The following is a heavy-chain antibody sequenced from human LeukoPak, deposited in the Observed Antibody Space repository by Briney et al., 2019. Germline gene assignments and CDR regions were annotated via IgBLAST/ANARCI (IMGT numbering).Heavy chain of an antibody. Sequence: SETLSLTCTVSGGSISSGSYYWSWIRQPAGKGLEWIGRIYTSGSTNYNPSLKSRVTISVDTSKNQFSLKLSSVTAADTAVYYCARDYYDSSGYYYGGAFDIWGQGTMVTVSS. D-gene: IGHD3-22*01. CDR3: ARDYYDSSGYYYGGAFDI. J-gene: IGHJ3*02. CDR1: GGSISSGSYY. V-gene: IGHV4-61*02. CDR2: IYTSGST.